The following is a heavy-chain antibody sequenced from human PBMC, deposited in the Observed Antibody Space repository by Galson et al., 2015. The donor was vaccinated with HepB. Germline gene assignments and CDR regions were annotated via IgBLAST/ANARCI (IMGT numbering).Heavy chain of an antibody. D-gene: IGHD5-24*01. Sequence: SLRLSCAASGFTFSSYGMHWVRQAPGKGLEWVAVIWYDGSNKYYADSVKGRFTISRDNSKNTMYLQMTSLRAEDTAVYYCARDLEDGYSYFDYWGQGTLVTVSS. CDR3: ARDLEDGYSYFDY. J-gene: IGHJ4*02. CDR1: GFTFSSYG. CDR2: IWYDGSNK. V-gene: IGHV3-33*01.